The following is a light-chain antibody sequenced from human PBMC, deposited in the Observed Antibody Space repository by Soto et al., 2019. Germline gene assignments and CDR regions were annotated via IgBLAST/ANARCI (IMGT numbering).Light chain of an antibody. CDR2: DAS. CDR3: QQYASFPPT. V-gene: IGKV1-33*01. J-gene: IGKJ2*01. CDR1: QEMNMY. Sequence: DIQMTQSPPSLSASVGDRVTITCQAIQEMNMYLNWFHQIPGKAPRLLIYDASTLDTGVSSRFIGSGSGTDFSLNITSLQPEDAVTYFCQQYASFPPTLGQGTKLDI.